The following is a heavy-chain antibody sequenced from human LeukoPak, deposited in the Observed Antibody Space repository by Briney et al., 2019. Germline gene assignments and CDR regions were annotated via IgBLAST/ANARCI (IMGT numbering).Heavy chain of an antibody. V-gene: IGHV3-73*01. J-gene: IGHJ4*02. CDR1: GFTFSGSA. CDR2: IRSKANSYAT. D-gene: IGHD3-9*01. Sequence: GGSLRLSCAASGFTFSGSAMHWVRQASGKGLEWVCRIRSKANSYATAYAASVKGRFTISRDDSKNTAYLQMNSLKTEVTAVYYCTRRSTISAPDYWGQGTLVTVSS. CDR3: TRRSTISAPDY.